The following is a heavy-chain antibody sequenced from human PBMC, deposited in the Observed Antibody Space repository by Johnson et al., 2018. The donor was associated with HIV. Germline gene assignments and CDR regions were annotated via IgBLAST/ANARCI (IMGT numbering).Heavy chain of an antibody. V-gene: IGHV3-9*01. D-gene: IGHD2-15*01. Sequence: VQLVESGGGLVQPGRSLRLSCVASGFTFEDYAMHWVRQAPGKGLEWVSGISWNSDDIGYADSVTGRFSISRDNSKNTLYLQMNSLRAEDTAVYYCAKEQLLRAFDIWGQGTMVTVSS. CDR2: ISWNSDDI. CDR1: GFTFEDYA. J-gene: IGHJ3*02. CDR3: AKEQLLRAFDI.